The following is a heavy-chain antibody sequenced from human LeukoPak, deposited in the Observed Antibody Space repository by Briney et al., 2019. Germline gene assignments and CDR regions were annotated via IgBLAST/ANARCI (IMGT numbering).Heavy chain of an antibody. Sequence: GASVNVSCKASGYTFTSYGISWVRQAPGQGLEWMGWISAYNGNTNYAQKLQGRVTMTTDTSTSTAYMELRSLRSDDTAVYYCARASRRITMVRGVALSGMDVWGQGTTVTVSS. CDR2: ISAYNGNT. J-gene: IGHJ6*02. CDR1: GYTFTSYG. V-gene: IGHV1-18*01. D-gene: IGHD3-10*01. CDR3: ARASRRITMVRGVALSGMDV.